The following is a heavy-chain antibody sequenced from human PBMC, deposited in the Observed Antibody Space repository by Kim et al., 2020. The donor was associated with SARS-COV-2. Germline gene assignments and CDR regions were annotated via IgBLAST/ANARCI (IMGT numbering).Heavy chain of an antibody. CDR1: GGSISSYY. CDR3: ARQEWLWLDWNWFDP. J-gene: IGHJ5*02. D-gene: IGHD6-19*01. V-gene: IGHV4-59*08. Sequence: SETLSLTCTVSGGSISSYYWSWIRQPPGKGLEWIGYIYYSGSTNYNPSPKSRVTISVDKSKNQFSMKLSSVTAADTAVYYCARQEWLWLDWNWFDPWGQGTLVTVSS. CDR2: IYYSGST.